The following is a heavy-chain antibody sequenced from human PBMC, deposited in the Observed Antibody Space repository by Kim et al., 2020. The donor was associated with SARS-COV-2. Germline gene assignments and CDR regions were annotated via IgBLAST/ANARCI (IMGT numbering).Heavy chain of an antibody. D-gene: IGHD3-16*01. CDR3: AVITFGGAPFDY. Sequence: SETLSLTCTVSGGSISSYYWSWIRQPPGKGLEWIGYIYYSGSTNYNPSLKSRVTISVDTSKNQFSLKLSSVTAADTAVYYCAVITFGGAPFDYWGQGTLVTVSS. V-gene: IGHV4-59*08. CDR2: IYYSGST. CDR1: GGSISSYY. J-gene: IGHJ4*02.